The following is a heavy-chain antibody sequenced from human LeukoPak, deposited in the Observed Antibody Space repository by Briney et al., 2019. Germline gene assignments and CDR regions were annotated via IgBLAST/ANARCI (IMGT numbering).Heavy chain of an antibody. CDR2: INPSSDTT. V-gene: IGHV1-46*01. D-gene: IGHD1-26*01. Sequence: ASVKDSCKASGYTFTNYYIHWVRQAPGQGLEWMGIINPSSDTTSYAQKFQGRVTMTRDTSTTTVYMELSSLGSEDTAVYYCARPGRGSYTPFDYWGQGTLVTVSS. CDR1: GYTFTNYY. CDR3: ARPGRGSYTPFDY. J-gene: IGHJ4*02.